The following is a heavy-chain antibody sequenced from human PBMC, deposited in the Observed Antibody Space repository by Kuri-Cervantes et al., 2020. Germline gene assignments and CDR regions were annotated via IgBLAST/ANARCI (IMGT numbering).Heavy chain of an antibody. CDR2: ISYDGSNK. V-gene: IGHV3-30*03. CDR3: ASPLKLYYYYYGMDV. Sequence: GGSLRLSCAASGFTFSSYGMHWVRQAPGKGLEWVAVISYDGSNKYYADSVKGRFTISRDNSKNTLYLQMNSLRADDTAVYYCASPLKLYYYYYGMDVWGQGTTVTVSS. D-gene: IGHD1-1*01. CDR1: GFTFSSYG. J-gene: IGHJ6*02.